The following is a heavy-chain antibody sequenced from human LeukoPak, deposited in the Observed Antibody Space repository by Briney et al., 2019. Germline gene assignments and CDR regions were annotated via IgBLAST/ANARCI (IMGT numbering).Heavy chain of an antibody. Sequence: SETLSLTCTVSGGSISSSSYYRGWIRQPPGKGLEWLGSIYYSGSTYYNPSLKSRATISVDTSKNQFSLKLSSVTAADTAVYYCARGPRDSSGYYPLFYYYYYMDVWGKGTTVTVSS. CDR1: GGSISSSSYY. CDR3: ARGPRDSSGYYPLFYYYYYMDV. D-gene: IGHD3-22*01. J-gene: IGHJ6*03. V-gene: IGHV4-39*01. CDR2: IYYSGST.